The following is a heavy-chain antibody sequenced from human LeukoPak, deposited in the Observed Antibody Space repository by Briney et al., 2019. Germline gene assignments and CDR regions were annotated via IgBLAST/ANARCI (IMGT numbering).Heavy chain of an antibody. CDR2: ISSSSSYI. CDR3: ARGEGYCSSTSCYTTDDAFDI. CDR1: GFTFSSYS. J-gene: IGHJ3*02. V-gene: IGHV3-21*01. D-gene: IGHD2-2*02. Sequence: SGXXLRLSCAASGFTFSSYSMNWVRQAPGKGLEWVSSISSSSSYIYYADSVKGRFTISRDNAKNSLYLQMNSLRAEDTAVYYCARGEGYCSSTSCYTTDDAFDIWGQGTMVTVSS.